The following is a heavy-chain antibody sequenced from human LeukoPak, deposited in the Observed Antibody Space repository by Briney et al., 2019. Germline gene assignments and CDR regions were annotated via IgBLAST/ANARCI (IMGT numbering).Heavy chain of an antibody. Sequence: PSETLSLTCAVSGYSISSSNWWGWIRQPPGKGLEWIGYIYYSGSTNYNPSLKSRVTISVDTSKNQFSLKLSSVTAADTAVYYCARDGGCSGGSCYPPGYYGMDVWGQGTTVTVSS. J-gene: IGHJ6*02. CDR2: IYYSGST. D-gene: IGHD2-15*01. V-gene: IGHV4-28*03. CDR1: GYSISSSNW. CDR3: ARDGGCSGGSCYPPGYYGMDV.